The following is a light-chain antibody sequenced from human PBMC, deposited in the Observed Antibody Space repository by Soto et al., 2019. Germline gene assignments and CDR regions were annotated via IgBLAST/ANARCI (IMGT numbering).Light chain of an antibody. V-gene: IGKV3-15*01. CDR1: QSVSYN. CDR2: GAF. J-gene: IGKJ4*01. Sequence: EIVMTQSPATLSVSPGETATLSCRASQSVSYNLAWYQQKPGQGPRLLIYGAFNRATGIPARFSGSGSGTDFTLTISSLQSEDFAVYYCQQYKTWPPLTFGGGTKVEIK. CDR3: QQYKTWPPLT.